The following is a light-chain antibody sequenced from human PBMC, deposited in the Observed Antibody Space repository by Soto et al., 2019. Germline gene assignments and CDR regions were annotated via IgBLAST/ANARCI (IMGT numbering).Light chain of an antibody. Sequence: DLVMTQSPLSLPVTPGEPASISCRSSQSLLHSNGYNYLNWYLQKPGQSPQLLIYLGSNRASGVPDRFSGSGSGTDFTLKISRVEAEDVGVYCCMQALQTPPTFGQGTRLEIK. CDR3: MQALQTPPT. V-gene: IGKV2-28*01. J-gene: IGKJ2*01. CDR1: QSLLHSNGYNY. CDR2: LGS.